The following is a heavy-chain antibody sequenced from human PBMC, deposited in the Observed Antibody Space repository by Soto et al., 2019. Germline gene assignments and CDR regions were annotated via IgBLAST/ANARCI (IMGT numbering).Heavy chain of an antibody. Sequence: GSLRLSCAASGFTFSSYGMHWVRQAPGKGLEWVAVISYDGSNKYYADSVKGRFTISRDNSKNTLYLQMNSLRAEDTAVYYCAKDPRVNYYGSGSYYFDYWGQGTLVTVSS. CDR3: AKDPRVNYYGSGSYYFDY. CDR1: GFTFSSYG. J-gene: IGHJ4*02. D-gene: IGHD3-10*01. CDR2: ISYDGSNK. V-gene: IGHV3-30*18.